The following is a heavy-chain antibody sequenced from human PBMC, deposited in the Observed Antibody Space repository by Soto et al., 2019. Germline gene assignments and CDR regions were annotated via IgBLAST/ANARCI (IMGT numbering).Heavy chain of an antibody. J-gene: IGHJ4*02. Sequence: SETLSLTCAVYGGSFSDDYWSWIRQPPGRGLELIGEINHSGSTNYNPSLKSRVTISVDTSKNQFSLTVRSVTAADTAGYYWARGRREPRRYFDYRGQGDLVT. CDR1: GGSFSDDY. D-gene: IGHD1-20*01. CDR3: ARGRREPRRYFDY. V-gene: IGHV4-34*01. CDR2: INHSGST.